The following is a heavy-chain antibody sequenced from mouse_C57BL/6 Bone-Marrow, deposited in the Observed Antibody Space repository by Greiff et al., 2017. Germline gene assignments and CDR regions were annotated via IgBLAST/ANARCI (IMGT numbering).Heavy chain of an antibody. J-gene: IGHJ3*01. CDR1: GYTFTSYW. V-gene: IGHV1-50*01. D-gene: IGHD1-1*01. Sequence: QVQLQQPGAELVKPGASVKLSCKASGYTFTSYWMQWVKQRPGQGLEWIGEIDPSDSYTNYNQKFKGKATLPVDTSSSTASMQLSSLTSEDSAVDDCAREGYYGSSWFAYGGQGTRVTVSA. CDR3: AREGYYGSSWFAY. CDR2: IDPSDSYT.